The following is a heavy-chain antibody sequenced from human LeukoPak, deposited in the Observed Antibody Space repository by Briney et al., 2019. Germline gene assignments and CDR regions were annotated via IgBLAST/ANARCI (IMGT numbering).Heavy chain of an antibody. CDR1: GFTFSNYA. D-gene: IGHD3-16*01. CDR2: IKQDGSEK. CDR3: ARDKVPPLGY. V-gene: IGHV3-7*01. J-gene: IGHJ4*02. Sequence: QPGGSLRLSCGTSGFTFSNYAMSWVRQAPGKGLEWVANIKQDGSEKYYVDSVKGRFTISRDNAKNSLYLQMNSLRAEDTAVYYCARDKVPPLGYWGQGTLVTVSS.